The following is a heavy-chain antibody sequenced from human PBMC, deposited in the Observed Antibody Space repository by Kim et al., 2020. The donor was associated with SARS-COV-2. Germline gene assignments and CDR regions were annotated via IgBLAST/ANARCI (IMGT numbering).Heavy chain of an antibody. CDR1: GFTFDDYA. CDR3: AKDLRGETSHYCSGGSCYSYYYYYGMDV. Sequence: GGSLRLSCAASGFTFDDYAMHWVRQAPGKGLEWVSLISGDGGSTYYADSVKGRFTISRDNSKNSLYLQMNSLRTEDTALYYCAKDLRGETSHYCSGGSCYSYYYYYGMDVWGQGTTVTVSS. V-gene: IGHV3-43*02. CDR2: ISGDGGST. J-gene: IGHJ6*02. D-gene: IGHD2-15*01.